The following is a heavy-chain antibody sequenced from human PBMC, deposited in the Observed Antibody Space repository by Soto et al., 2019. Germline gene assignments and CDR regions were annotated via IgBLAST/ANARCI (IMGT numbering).Heavy chain of an antibody. V-gene: IGHV3-23*01. CDR3: AKGSSSYFNDDHALDV. J-gene: IGHJ6*02. Sequence: LRLSCAASGFTFSSYAMCWVRQAPGKGLEWVSSISVSGDRTFYADSVKGRFTISRDNSDNTVFLQMNILRADETAIYYCAKGSSSYFNDDHALDVWGQGTAVTVSS. CDR2: ISVSGDRT. D-gene: IGHD6-13*01. CDR1: GFTFSSYA.